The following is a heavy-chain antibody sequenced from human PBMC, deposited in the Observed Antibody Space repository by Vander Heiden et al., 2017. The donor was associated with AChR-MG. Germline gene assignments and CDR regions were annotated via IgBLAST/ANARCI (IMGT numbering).Heavy chain of an antibody. V-gene: IGHV3-7*01. Sequence: EVQLVESGGGLVQPGGSLRLSCAASGFTFSSYWMSWVRQAPGKGLEWVANIKQDGSEKYYVDSVKGRFTISRDNAKNSLYLQMNSLRAEDTAVYYCARESSYGDSAPSTNFDYWGQGTLVTVSS. CDR1: GFTFSSYW. J-gene: IGHJ4*02. D-gene: IGHD4-17*01. CDR3: ARESSYGDSAPSTNFDY. CDR2: IKQDGSEK.